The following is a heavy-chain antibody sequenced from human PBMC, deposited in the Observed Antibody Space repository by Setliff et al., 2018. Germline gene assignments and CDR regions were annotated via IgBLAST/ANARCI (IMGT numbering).Heavy chain of an antibody. CDR2: ITPNSGGT. D-gene: IGHD3-22*01. CDR3: ARVGVPSGYWYYLDY. Sequence: ASVKVSCKASGYTFTGYFIHWVRQAPGQGLEWMGWITPNSGGTNYAQKFKGRVTMTRDTSITTVHMELRRLTSDDTAIYYCARVGVPSGYWYYLDYWGQGTQVTVSS. CDR1: GYTFTGYF. J-gene: IGHJ4*02. V-gene: IGHV1-2*02.